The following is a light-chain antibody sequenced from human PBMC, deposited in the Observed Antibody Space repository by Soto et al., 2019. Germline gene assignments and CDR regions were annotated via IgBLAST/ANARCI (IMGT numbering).Light chain of an antibody. V-gene: IGKV3-20*01. CDR1: QSVRSGY. Sequence: EIVLTQSPGTLSLSPGERATLSCRASQSVRSGYLAWYQQKPGQAPRLLIYGASSRATGIPDRVSGSGSGTDFTLTISRLEPEDFAVYYCQQYGSSPWTFGQGTK. J-gene: IGKJ1*01. CDR2: GAS. CDR3: QQYGSSPWT.